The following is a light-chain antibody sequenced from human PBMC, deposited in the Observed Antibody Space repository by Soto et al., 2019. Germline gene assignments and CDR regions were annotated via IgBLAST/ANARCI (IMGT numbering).Light chain of an antibody. CDR1: SSDVGGYKF. CDR3: TSYSSSNTHVL. V-gene: IGLV2-14*01. Sequence: QSALTQPPSASGSPGQSVTISCTGTSSDVGGYKFVSWYQQHPGKAPKLMISEVTNRPSGVSNRFSGSKSGNTASLTISGLQAADEADYYCTSYSSSNTHVLFGGGTKLTVL. J-gene: IGLJ2*01. CDR2: EVT.